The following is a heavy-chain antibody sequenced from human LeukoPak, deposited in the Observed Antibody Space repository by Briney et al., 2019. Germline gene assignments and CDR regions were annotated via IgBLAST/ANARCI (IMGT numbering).Heavy chain of an antibody. CDR3: ARAPYYGSGSYLDY. Sequence: PSETLSLTCTVSSGSISGSYWSWIRQPPGKGLEWIGYISYRGSTNYNPSLKSRVTISVDTSKNQFSLKLSSVTAADTAVYYCARAPYYGSGSYLDYWGQGTLVTASS. D-gene: IGHD3-10*01. J-gene: IGHJ4*02. CDR1: SGSISGSY. CDR2: ISYRGST. V-gene: IGHV4-59*12.